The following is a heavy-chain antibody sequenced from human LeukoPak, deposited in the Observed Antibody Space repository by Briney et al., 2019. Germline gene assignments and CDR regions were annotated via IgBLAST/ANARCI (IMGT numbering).Heavy chain of an antibody. CDR2: ISSGTSYI. V-gene: IGHV3-21*01. CDR1: GFTFSSYN. J-gene: IGHJ4*02. CDR3: ARDRSTIVRSFDY. Sequence: GGSLRLSCAASGFTFSSYNMNWVRQAPGKGLEWVSSISSGTSYIYYADSVKGRFTISRDNAKNSLYLQMNSLRAEDTAVYYCARDRSTIVRSFDYWGQGTLVTVYS. D-gene: IGHD1-26*01.